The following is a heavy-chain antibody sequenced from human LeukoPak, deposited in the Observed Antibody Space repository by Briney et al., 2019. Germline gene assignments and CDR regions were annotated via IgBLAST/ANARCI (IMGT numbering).Heavy chain of an antibody. CDR3: ARYVIAAAMFDY. CDR2: ISSSGSTI. Sequence: GESLRLSCAASGFTFSDYYMSWIPQAPGKGLEWVSYISSSGSTIYYADSVKGRFTISRDNAKNLLYLQMNSLRAEDTAVYYCARYVIAAAMFDYWGQGTLVTVSS. J-gene: IGHJ4*02. CDR1: GFTFSDYY. V-gene: IGHV3-11*04. D-gene: IGHD6-13*01.